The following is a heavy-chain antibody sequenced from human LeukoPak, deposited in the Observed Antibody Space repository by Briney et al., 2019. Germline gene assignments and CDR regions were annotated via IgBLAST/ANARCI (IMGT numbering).Heavy chain of an antibody. V-gene: IGHV4-39*01. J-gene: IGHJ4*02. Sequence: PSETLSLTCTVSGGSISSSSYYWGWIRQPPGKGLEWIGSIYYSGSTYYNPSLKSRVTISVDTSKNQFSLKLSSVTAANTAVYYCARHVNPYYQPLGLDYWGQGTLVTVSS. D-gene: IGHD2/OR15-2a*01. CDR1: GGSISSSSYY. CDR2: IYYSGST. CDR3: ARHVNPYYQPLGLDY.